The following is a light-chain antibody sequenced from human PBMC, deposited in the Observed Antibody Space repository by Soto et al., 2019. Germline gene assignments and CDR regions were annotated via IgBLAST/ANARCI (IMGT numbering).Light chain of an antibody. Sequence: DIQMPQSPPSLSASIGDRVTITCRASRSISSKLNWYQQKPGKAPKLLIYAASSLQSGVPSRFSGSGSGTEFTLTISSLQPDDFATYYCQQSYSAVLYAFGQGTKLEIK. CDR3: QQSYSAVLYA. CDR2: AAS. V-gene: IGKV1-39*01. J-gene: IGKJ2*01. CDR1: RSISSK.